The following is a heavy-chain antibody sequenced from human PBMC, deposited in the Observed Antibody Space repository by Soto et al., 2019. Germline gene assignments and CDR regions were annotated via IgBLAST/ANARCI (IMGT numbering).Heavy chain of an antibody. CDR2: IYYSGST. CDR3: ARQQGGWLQLEYYFDN. CDR1: GGSISSSSYY. D-gene: IGHD5-12*01. J-gene: IGHJ4*02. Sequence: QLQLQESGPGLVKPSETLSLTCTVSGGSISSSSYYWGWIRQPPGEGLEWIGSIYYSGSTYHNPSLKSRVTLSVDTSKNQFSLKLSSVTAADTAVYYCARQQGGWLQLEYYFDNWGQGNLVTVSS. V-gene: IGHV4-39*01.